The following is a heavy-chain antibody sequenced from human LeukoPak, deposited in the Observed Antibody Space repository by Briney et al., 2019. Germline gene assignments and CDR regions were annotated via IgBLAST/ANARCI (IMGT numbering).Heavy chain of an antibody. CDR1: GFIFSSCW. D-gene: IGHD3-3*01. Sequence: GGSLRLSCSASGFIFSSCWMSWVRQAPGKGLEWVANIKQDGSEKYYVDSVKGRFTISRDNARNSLYLQINSLRAEDTAVYYCARYDFWSGYAFDYWGQGTLVTVSS. CDR3: ARYDFWSGYAFDY. V-gene: IGHV3-7*01. CDR2: IKQDGSEK. J-gene: IGHJ4*02.